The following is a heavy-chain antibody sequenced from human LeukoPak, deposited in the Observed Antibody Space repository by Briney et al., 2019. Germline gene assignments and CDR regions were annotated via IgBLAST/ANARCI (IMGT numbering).Heavy chain of an antibody. Sequence: SETLSLTCAVYGGSFSGYYWSWIRQPPGKGLEWIGETNHSGSTNYNPSLKSRVTISVDTSKNQFSLKLSSVTAADTAVYYCARLKPPLRRNNWFDPWGQGTLVTVSS. D-gene: IGHD3-16*01. CDR2: TNHSGST. CDR3: ARLKPPLRRNNWFDP. CDR1: GGSFSGYY. V-gene: IGHV4-34*01. J-gene: IGHJ5*02.